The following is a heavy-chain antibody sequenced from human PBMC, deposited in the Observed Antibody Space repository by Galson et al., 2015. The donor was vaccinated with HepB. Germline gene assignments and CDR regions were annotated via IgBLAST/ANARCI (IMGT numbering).Heavy chain of an antibody. CDR3: ARHVRFGEFSYRYYFDY. V-gene: IGHV5-10-1*01. CDR2: IDPSDSYT. CDR1: GYSFTSYW. D-gene: IGHD3-10*01. Sequence: QSGAEVKKPGESLRISCKGSGYSFTSYWISWVRQMPGKGLEWMGRIDPSDSYTNYSPSFQGHVTISADKPISTAYLQWSSLKASDTAMCYCARHVRFGEFSYRYYFDYWGQGTLVTVSS. J-gene: IGHJ4*02.